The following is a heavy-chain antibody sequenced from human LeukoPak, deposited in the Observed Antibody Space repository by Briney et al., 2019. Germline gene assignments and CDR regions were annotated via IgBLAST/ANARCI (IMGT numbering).Heavy chain of an antibody. CDR3: ARGPARAYCGGDCYGEDY. CDR2: MNPNSGNT. J-gene: IGHJ4*02. CDR1: GYTFTSYD. Sequence: ASVKVSCKASGYTFTSYDINWVRQATGQGLEWMGWMNPNSGNTGYAQKFQGSVTMTRNTSISTAYMELSSLRSEDTAVYYCARGPARAYCGGDCYGEDYWGQGTLVTVSS. D-gene: IGHD2-21*02. V-gene: IGHV1-8*01.